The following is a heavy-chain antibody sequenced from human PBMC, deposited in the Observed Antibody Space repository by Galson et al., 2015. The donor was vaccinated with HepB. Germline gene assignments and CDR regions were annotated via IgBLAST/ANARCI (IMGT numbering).Heavy chain of an antibody. CDR3: ARDWEGIAVAGTGYGMDV. D-gene: IGHD6-19*01. Sequence: SVKVSCKASRGTFSSYTISWVRQAPGQGLEWMGRIIPILGIANYAQKFQGRVTITADKSTSTAYMELSSLRSEDTAVYYCARDWEGIAVAGTGYGMDVWGQGTTVTVSS. CDR2: IIPILGIA. CDR1: RGTFSSYT. V-gene: IGHV1-69*04. J-gene: IGHJ6*02.